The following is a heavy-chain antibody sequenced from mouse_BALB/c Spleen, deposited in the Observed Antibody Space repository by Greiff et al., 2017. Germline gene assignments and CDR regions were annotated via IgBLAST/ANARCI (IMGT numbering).Heavy chain of an antibody. V-gene: IGHV5-6*02. Sequence: EVKLVESGGDLAKPGGSLKLSCAASGFTFSSYGMSWVRQTPDKRLEWVATISSGGSYTYYPDSVKGRFTITRDNAKNTLYLQMSSLKSEDTAMYYCARHYGSSYAMDYWGQGTSVTVSS. J-gene: IGHJ4*01. D-gene: IGHD1-1*01. CDR3: ARHYGSSYAMDY. CDR2: ISSGGSYT. CDR1: GFTFSSYG.